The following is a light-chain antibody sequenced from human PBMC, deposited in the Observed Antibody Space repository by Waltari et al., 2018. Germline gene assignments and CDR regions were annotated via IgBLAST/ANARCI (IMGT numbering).Light chain of an antibody. CDR2: GSS. J-gene: IGLJ3*02. V-gene: IGLV1-40*01. Sequence: QSVLTQPPSVSGAPGQRVTISCTGSGSNIGAGYDVHWYQQLPRAAPNLLIYGSSSRPFGVPDRFFGSTSGTSASLAITGLQAEDEADYYCQSYDTSLSVVFGGGTKLTVL. CDR1: GSNIGAGYD. CDR3: QSYDTSLSVV.